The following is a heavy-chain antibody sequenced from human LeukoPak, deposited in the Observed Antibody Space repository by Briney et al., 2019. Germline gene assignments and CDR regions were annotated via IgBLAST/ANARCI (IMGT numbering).Heavy chain of an antibody. V-gene: IGHV4-31*03. J-gene: IGHJ3*02. Sequence: SETLSLTCTVSGGSISSGGYYWSWIRQHPGKGLEWIAYIYYSGSTYYNPSLKSRVTISVDTSKNQFSLKLSSVTAADTAVYYCARVRVAARPDDAFDIWGQGTMVTVSS. CDR2: IYYSGST. CDR1: GGSISSGGYY. CDR3: ARVRVAARPDDAFDI. D-gene: IGHD6-6*01.